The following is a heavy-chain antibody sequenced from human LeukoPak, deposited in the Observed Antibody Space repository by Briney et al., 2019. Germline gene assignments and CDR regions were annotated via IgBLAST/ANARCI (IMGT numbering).Heavy chain of an antibody. J-gene: IGHJ5*02. D-gene: IGHD3-16*01. Sequence: SETLSLTCTVSGGSISSYYWSWLRQPRGKGLEWIGYIYNNGSTNYNPSLKSRVTISVDTSKNQFSLKLSSVTAADTALYYCARARINWFDPWGQGTLVTVSS. CDR2: IYNNGST. V-gene: IGHV4-59*01. CDR3: ARARINWFDP. CDR1: GGSISSYY.